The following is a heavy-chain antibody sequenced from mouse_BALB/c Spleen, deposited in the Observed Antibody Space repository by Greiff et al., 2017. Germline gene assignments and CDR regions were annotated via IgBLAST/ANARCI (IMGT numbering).Heavy chain of an antibody. J-gene: IGHJ4*01. CDR2: IWGDGST. D-gene: IGHD1-1*01. CDR1: GFSLTGYG. V-gene: IGHV2-6-7*01. CDR3: ARDLLYYGSSPYAMDY. Sequence: QVQLQQSGPGLVAPSQSLSITCTVSGFSLTGYGVNWVRQPPGKGLEWLGMIWGDGSTDYNSALKSRLSISKDNSKSQVFLKMNSLQTDDTARYYCARDLLYYGSSPYAMDYWGQGTSVTVSS.